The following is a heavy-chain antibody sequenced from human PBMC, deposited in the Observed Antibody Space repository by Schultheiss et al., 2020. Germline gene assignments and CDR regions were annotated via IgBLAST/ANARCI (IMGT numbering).Heavy chain of an antibody. V-gene: IGHV1-8*01. CDR1: GYTFTSYD. CDR3: ARGRAVNYDILTGYYHYYYGMDV. Sequence: ASVKVSCKASGYTFTSYDINWVRQATGQGLEWMGWMNPNSGNTGYAQKFQGRVTMTRNTSISTAYMELSSLRSEDTAVYYCARGRAVNYDILTGYYHYYYGMDVWGQGTTVNVYS. D-gene: IGHD3-9*01. J-gene: IGHJ6*02. CDR2: MNPNSGNT.